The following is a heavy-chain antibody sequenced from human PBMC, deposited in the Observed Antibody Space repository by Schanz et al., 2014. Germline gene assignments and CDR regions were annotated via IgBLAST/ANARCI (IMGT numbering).Heavy chain of an antibody. Sequence: QVQLQESGPGLVKPSQTLSLTCTVSGGSISSGSYYWSWIRQPAGKGLEWIGRICTSGSTNYNPSHKRRVTRSVDTAKNQFSLKVTSVTAADTAIDYGARVHSTSLERGSHYYMDVWGKGTTVTVSS. CDR3: ARVHSTSLERGSHYYMDV. J-gene: IGHJ6*03. CDR2: ICTSGST. CDR1: GGSISSGSYY. V-gene: IGHV4-61*02. D-gene: IGHD2-2*01.